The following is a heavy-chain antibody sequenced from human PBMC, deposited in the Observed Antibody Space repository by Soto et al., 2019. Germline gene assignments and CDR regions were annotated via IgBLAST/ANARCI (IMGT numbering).Heavy chain of an antibody. Sequence: SETLSRTCAASVFFISDNYFWGWIRHPPWKGLYWLGIVYHNGDTRYNPSLKSEVSIFVDTSKNEFILTVTSVTAADTAVYFCAKDSSGFEPWRPGNLVTV. D-gene: IGHD6-25*01. CDR2: VYHNGDT. V-gene: IGHV4-38-2*02. CDR3: AKDSSGFEP. CDR1: VFFISDNYF. J-gene: IGHJ5*02.